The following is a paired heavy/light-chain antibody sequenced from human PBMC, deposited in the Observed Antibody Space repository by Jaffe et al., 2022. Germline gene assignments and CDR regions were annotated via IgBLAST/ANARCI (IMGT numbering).Heavy chain of an antibody. J-gene: IGHJ3*02. CDR3: AKNFPGSGSFDI. D-gene: IGHD3-10*01. Sequence: EAQVLESGGGLEQPGGSLRLSCVGSGFTFSGCAMTWVRQAPGKGLDWVATVLIGGGGSYYADSVKGRFTISRDNSKNTVYLQMNSLRADDTALYYCAKNFPGSGSFDIWGQGTLVTVSS. CDR2: VLIGGGGS. CDR1: GFTFSGCA. V-gene: IGHV3-23*01.
Light chain of an antibody. CDR2: RAS. Sequence: EVVLTQSPDTLSLSPGERATLSCRASQSVSSSYLAWYQQKPGQTPRLLIYRASTRATGIPDRFSGSGSGTDFTLTISRLEPEDFAVYYCQQYGSSPRYSFGQGTKLEMK. CDR3: QQYGSSPRYS. V-gene: IGKV3-20*01. J-gene: IGKJ2*01. CDR1: QSVSSSY.